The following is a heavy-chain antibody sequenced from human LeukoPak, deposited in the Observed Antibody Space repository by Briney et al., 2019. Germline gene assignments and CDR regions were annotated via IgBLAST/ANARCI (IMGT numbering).Heavy chain of an antibody. Sequence: GSLRLSCAASGFTFSSYSMNWVRQAPGKGLEWVSSISSSSSYIYYVDSVKGRFTISRDNAKNSLYLQMNSLRAEDTAVYYCAREGAARPDWFDPWGQGTLVTVSS. CDR1: GFTFSSYS. V-gene: IGHV3-21*01. D-gene: IGHD6-6*01. CDR3: AREGAARPDWFDP. J-gene: IGHJ5*02. CDR2: ISSSSSYI.